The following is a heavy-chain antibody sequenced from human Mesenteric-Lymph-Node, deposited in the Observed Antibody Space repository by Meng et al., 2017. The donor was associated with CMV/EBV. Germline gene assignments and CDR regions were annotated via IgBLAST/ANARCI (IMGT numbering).Heavy chain of an antibody. CDR1: GGSFSSSDYY. Sequence: SETLSPTCPVSGGSFSSSDYYWGWIRQPPGKGLEWIGIIYYTGSTYYNPSLGSRDSISIDTSKNQFSLKLSSVTAADTAVYYCARGPDFWSVYPNPFNWFDPWGQGTLVTVSS. CDR2: IYYTGST. V-gene: IGHV4-39*07. D-gene: IGHD3-3*01. CDR3: ARGPDFWSVYPNPFNWFDP. J-gene: IGHJ5*02.